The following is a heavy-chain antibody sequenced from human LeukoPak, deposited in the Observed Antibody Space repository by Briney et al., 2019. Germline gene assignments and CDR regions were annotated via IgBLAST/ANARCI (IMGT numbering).Heavy chain of an antibody. Sequence: GSSVKVSCKASGGTSSSYAISWVRQAPGQGLEWMGGIIPIFGTANYAQKFQGRVTITTDESTSTAYMELSSLRSEDTAVYYCARDSGTPYDYDAFDIWGQGTMVTVSS. CDR1: GGTSSSYA. D-gene: IGHD5-12*01. CDR3: ARDSGTPYDYDAFDI. CDR2: IIPIFGTA. J-gene: IGHJ3*02. V-gene: IGHV1-69*05.